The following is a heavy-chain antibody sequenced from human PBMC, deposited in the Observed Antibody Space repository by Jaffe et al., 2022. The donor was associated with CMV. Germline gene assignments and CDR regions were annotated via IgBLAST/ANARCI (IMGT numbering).Heavy chain of an antibody. CDR1: GGSFSGYY. CDR2: INHSGST. D-gene: IGHD5-18*01. V-gene: IGHV4-34*01. CDR3: ARGYTAMVTRDFVFDY. Sequence: QVQLQQWGAGLLKPSETLSLTCAVYGGSFSGYYWSWIRQPPGKGLEWIGEINHSGSTNYNPSLKSRVTISVDTSKNQFSLKLSSVTAADTAVYYCARGYTAMVTRDFVFDYWGQGTLVTVSS. J-gene: IGHJ4*02.